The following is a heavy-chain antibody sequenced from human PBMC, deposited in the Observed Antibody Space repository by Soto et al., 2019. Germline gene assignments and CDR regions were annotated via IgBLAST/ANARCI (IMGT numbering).Heavy chain of an antibody. CDR3: AKVQATYYYDSSGLGGAFDI. Sequence: GGSLRLSCAASGFTFSSYAMSWVRQAPGKGLEWVSAISGSGGSTYYADSVKGRFTISRDNSKNTLYLQMNSLRAEDTAVYYCAKVQATYYYDSSGLGGAFDIWGQGTMVTVSS. V-gene: IGHV3-23*01. J-gene: IGHJ3*02. CDR2: ISGSGGST. CDR1: GFTFSSYA. D-gene: IGHD3-22*01.